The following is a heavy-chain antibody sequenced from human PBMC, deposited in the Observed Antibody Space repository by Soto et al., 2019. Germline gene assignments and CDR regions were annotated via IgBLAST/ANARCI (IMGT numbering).Heavy chain of an antibody. V-gene: IGHV4-39*02. Sequence: SETLSLTCTVSGGSISSSSYYWGWIRQPPGKGLEWIGSIYYRGNTYYNPSLKSRVTISVDTSKNQFSLKLSFVTAADTAVYYCAREGGGYCSGGSCQVDYWGQGTLVTVSS. CDR2: IYYRGNT. CDR1: GGSISSSSYY. D-gene: IGHD2-15*01. CDR3: AREGGGYCSGGSCQVDY. J-gene: IGHJ4*02.